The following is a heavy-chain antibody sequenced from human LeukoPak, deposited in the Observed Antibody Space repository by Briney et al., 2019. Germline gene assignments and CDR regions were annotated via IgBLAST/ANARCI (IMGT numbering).Heavy chain of an antibody. J-gene: IGHJ4*02. CDR1: GGSISSSSYY. Sequence: KTSETLSLTCTVSGGSISSSSYYWGWIRQPPGKWLEWIGSIDYSGSTYYNPSLKSRVTISVDTSKNQFSLKLSSVTAADTAVYYCARLLGYWGQGTLVTVSS. CDR3: ARLLGY. D-gene: IGHD2/OR15-2a*01. V-gene: IGHV4-39*07. CDR2: IDYSGST.